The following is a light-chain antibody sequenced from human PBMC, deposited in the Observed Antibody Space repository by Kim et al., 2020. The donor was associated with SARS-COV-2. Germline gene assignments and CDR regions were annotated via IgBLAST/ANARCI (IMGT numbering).Light chain of an antibody. CDR3: QVWDSTGDHVI. CDR1: VIGGLG. CDR2: SDT. V-gene: IGLV3-21*04. Sequence: APGKTATITCGEDVIGGLGVNWYQQTAGQAPVLVIHSDTDRPSGIPERISGAHSGTADTLTISRVEAGDEADYYCQVWDSTGDHVIFGGGTQLTVL. J-gene: IGLJ2*01.